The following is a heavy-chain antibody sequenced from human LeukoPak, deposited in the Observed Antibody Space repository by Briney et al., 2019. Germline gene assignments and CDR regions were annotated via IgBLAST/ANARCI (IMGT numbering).Heavy chain of an antibody. V-gene: IGHV3-33*06. CDR3: AKDPRRGGYDAGAFDI. J-gene: IGHJ3*02. CDR1: GFTFSSYG. Sequence: GGPLRLSCAASGFTFSSYGMHGLRQAPAKGLEGVAGVWYDGSNKYYADSVKGRFTISRDNAKNTLYPQMNGLRPEETARYFCAKDPRRGGYDAGAFDICRQARMATVSS. CDR2: VWYDGSNK. D-gene: IGHD5-12*01.